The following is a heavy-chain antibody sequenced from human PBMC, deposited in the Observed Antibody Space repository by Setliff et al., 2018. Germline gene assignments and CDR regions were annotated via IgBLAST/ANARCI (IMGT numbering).Heavy chain of an antibody. Sequence: ASVKVSCKVSGYTLTELSMHWVRQAPGKGLEWMGGFDPEDGETIYAQKFQGRVTMTGDTSTDTAYMELSSLRSEDTAVYYCATVERVLRFLAWLSRAEYFQHWGQGTLVTVSS. V-gene: IGHV1-24*01. CDR3: ATVERVLRFLAWLSRAEYFQH. D-gene: IGHD3-3*01. CDR2: FDPEDGET. J-gene: IGHJ1*01. CDR1: GYTLTELS.